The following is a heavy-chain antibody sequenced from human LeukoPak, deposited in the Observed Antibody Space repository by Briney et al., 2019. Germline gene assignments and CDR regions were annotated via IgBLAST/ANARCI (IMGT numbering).Heavy chain of an antibody. Sequence: PGGSLRLSCAASGFPFEDYGMSWVPQAPGKGLEWVSGNNWHGDRTGYADSVKGRFTISRDNAKNSLYLQMNSLRAEDTALYYCARSGYYGSGSYSDYWGQGTLVTVSS. CDR2: NNWHGDRT. V-gene: IGHV3-20*04. CDR3: ARSGYYGSGSYSDY. J-gene: IGHJ4*02. D-gene: IGHD3-10*01. CDR1: GFPFEDYG.